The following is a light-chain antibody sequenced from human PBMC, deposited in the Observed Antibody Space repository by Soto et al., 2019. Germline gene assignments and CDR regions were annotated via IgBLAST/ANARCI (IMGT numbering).Light chain of an antibody. CDR1: SSDIGGYNS. V-gene: IGLV2-8*01. CDR3: SSYTDRKHLV. CDR2: DVT. J-gene: IGLJ1*01. Sequence: LTQSPSASGSPGHSVTISFTGTSSDIGGYNSVSWYQQRQGKAPKVMIYDVTKRPSGVPDRFSASTSGNTAYLTVSALQAEDEADYYCSSYTDRKHLVIGTATKVTV.